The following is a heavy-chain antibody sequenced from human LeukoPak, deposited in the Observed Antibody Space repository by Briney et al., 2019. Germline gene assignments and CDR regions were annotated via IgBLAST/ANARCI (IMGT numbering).Heavy chain of an antibody. CDR1: GGSLSGYY. V-gene: IGHV4-34*01. J-gene: IGHJ5*02. CDR2: INHRGTT. Sequence: PSETLSLTCAVYGGSLSGYYWSWIRQSPGKGLEWIGEINHRGTTKNNPFLLSRVAISLDTSKNLFSLRMNSVTAADTAVYYCARLSVSMFGVVRNWFDPWGQGTLVTVAP. D-gene: IGHD3-3*01. CDR3: ARLSVSMFGVVRNWFDP.